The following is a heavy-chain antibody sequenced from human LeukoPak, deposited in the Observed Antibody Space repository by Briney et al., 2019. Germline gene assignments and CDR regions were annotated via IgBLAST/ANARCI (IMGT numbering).Heavy chain of an antibody. D-gene: IGHD6-19*01. J-gene: IGHJ5*02. V-gene: IGHV4-4*02. Sequence: SGTLSLTCAVSGGSISSSNWWSWVRQPPGKGLEWIGEIYHSGSTNYNPSLKSRVTISVDKSKNQFSLKLSSVTAADTAVYHCAKDLYGSGWYNYFDPWGQGALVTVSS. CDR1: GGSISSSNW. CDR2: IYHSGST. CDR3: AKDLYGSGWYNYFDP.